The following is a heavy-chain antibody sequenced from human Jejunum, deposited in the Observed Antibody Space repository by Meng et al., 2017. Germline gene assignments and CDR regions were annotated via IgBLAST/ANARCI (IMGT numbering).Heavy chain of an antibody. Sequence: QVQVQESGPGLVKRSGTLSLTCAGAGGSIGSENWWNWVRQPPGKGLEWIGEFYHSGSTNYNPSLKSRVTILVDKSKNQFSLKLTSVTAADTAVYYCASGQLVMGFDSWGQGTLVTVSS. V-gene: IGHV4-4*02. CDR1: GGSIGSENW. D-gene: IGHD6-6*01. J-gene: IGHJ4*02. CDR2: FYHSGST. CDR3: ASGQLVMGFDS.